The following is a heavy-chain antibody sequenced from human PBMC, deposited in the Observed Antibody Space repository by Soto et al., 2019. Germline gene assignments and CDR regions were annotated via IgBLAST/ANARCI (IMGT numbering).Heavy chain of an antibody. CDR2: IFPSGAT. D-gene: IGHD6-13*01. J-gene: IGHJ2*01. CDR1: GVPISGSDYH. V-gene: IGHV4-30-4*01. Sequence: QVQLQESGPGLVKPSQTLSLMCTVSGVPISGSDYHWSWIRQSPGKGLEWIGYIFPSGATPYNSSLGSRINMSVETSKSQFSLRLTAVTAADTAVYFCARGSAAKRYFDLWGRGTLGTGSS. CDR3: ARGSAAKRYFDL.